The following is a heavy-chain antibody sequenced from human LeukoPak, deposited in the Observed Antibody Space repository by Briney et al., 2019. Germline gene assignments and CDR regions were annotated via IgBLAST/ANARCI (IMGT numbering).Heavy chain of an antibody. CDR1: GGSISSYY. J-gene: IGHJ4*02. V-gene: IGHV4-59*08. Sequence: SETLSLTCTVSGGSISSYYWSWIRQPPGNGLEWIGYIYYSGATNYNPSLESRVTISVDTSTKNQFSLKLTSVTAADTAVYYCARHDISDSNGYYPLDYWGQGTLVTVSS. CDR3: ARHDISDSNGYYPLDY. CDR2: IYYSGAT. D-gene: IGHD3-22*01.